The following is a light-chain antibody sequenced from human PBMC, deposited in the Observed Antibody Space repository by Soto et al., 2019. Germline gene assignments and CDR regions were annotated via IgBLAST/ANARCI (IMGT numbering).Light chain of an antibody. CDR3: QQSYMDPIT. CDR2: DAS. CDR1: QSIRTY. V-gene: IGKV1-39*01. Sequence: DIQMTQSRSSLSASVGDRVTITFRASQSIRTYVNWYQKKPGKAPNLLIYDASRLQSGVPSRFSGSGGGTDFTLSISSVQPEDFATYFCQQSYMDPITFGQGTRLEI. J-gene: IGKJ5*01.